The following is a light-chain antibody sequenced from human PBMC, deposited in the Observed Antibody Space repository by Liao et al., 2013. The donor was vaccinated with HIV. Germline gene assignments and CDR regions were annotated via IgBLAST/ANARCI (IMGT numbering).Light chain of an antibody. V-gene: IGLV3-21*01. J-gene: IGLJ3*02. Sequence: SYELTQPPSVSVAPGRTATITCGGNNIGRKSVHWYQQKPGQAPLVVIYYDSDRPSGIPERFSGSSSGTTVTLTISGVQAEDEADYYCQSADSSATCPVFGGGTKLTVL. CDR3: QSADSSATCPV. CDR2: YDS. CDR1: NIGRKS.